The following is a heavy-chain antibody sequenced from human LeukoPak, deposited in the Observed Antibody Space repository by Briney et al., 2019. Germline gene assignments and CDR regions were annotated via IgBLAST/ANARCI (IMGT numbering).Heavy chain of an antibody. Sequence: ASVKVSCKASGYTFTSYAMHWVRQAPGQRLEWMGWINAGNGNTKYSQKFQGRVTITRDTSASTAYMELSSLRSEDTAVYYCARLVGYSSSTSCYPPYFDYWGQGTLVTVSS. CDR3: ARLVGYSSSTSCYPPYFDY. V-gene: IGHV1-3*01. CDR2: INAGNGNT. D-gene: IGHD2-2*01. CDR1: GYTFTSYA. J-gene: IGHJ4*02.